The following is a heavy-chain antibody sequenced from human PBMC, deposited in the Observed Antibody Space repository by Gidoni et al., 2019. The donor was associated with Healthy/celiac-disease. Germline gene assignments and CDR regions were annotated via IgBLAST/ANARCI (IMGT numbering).Heavy chain of an antibody. CDR3: AHSVHDFWSGYYTYYFDY. CDR2: IYWNDDK. CDR1: GFSLSTSVVG. J-gene: IGHJ4*02. Sequence: QITLKESGPTLVKPTQTLTLTCTFSGFSLSTSVVGVGWIRQPPGKALEWLALIYWNDDKRYSPSLKSRLTITKDTSKNQVVLTMTNMDPVDTATYYCAHSVHDFWSGYYTYYFDYWGQGTLVTVSS. V-gene: IGHV2-5*01. D-gene: IGHD3-3*01.